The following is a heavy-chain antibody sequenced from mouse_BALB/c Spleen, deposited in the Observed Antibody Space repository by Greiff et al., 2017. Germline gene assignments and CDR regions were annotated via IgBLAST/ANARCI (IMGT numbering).Heavy chain of an antibody. V-gene: IGHV1-4*01. CDR3: ARGGTSDAMDY. CDR1: GYTFTSYT. CDR2: INPSSGYT. D-gene: IGHD6-1*01. J-gene: IGHJ4*01. Sequence: VKLQESGAELARPGASVKMSCKASGYTFTSYTMHWVKQRPGQGLEWIGYINPSSGYTNYNQKFKDKATLTADKSSSTAYMQLSSLTSEDSAVYYCARGGTSDAMDYWGQGTSVTVSS.